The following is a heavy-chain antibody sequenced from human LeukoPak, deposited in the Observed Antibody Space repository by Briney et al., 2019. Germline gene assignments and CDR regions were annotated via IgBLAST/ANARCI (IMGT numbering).Heavy chain of an antibody. CDR3: ARGIGYSYGVDY. Sequence: ASMKVSCKASGYTFTGYYMHWVRQAPGQGLEWMGWINPNSGGTNYAQKFQGRVTMTRDTSISTAYMELSRLRSDDTAVYYCARGIGYSYGVDYWGQGTLDTVSS. J-gene: IGHJ4*02. V-gene: IGHV1-2*02. CDR2: INPNSGGT. D-gene: IGHD5-18*01. CDR1: GYTFTGYY.